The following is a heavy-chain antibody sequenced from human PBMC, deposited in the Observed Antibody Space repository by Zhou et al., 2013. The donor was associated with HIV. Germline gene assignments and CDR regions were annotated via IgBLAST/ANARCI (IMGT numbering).Heavy chain of an antibody. CDR2: INLNSGGT. CDR3: ARVQPSVGAYPWFDY. J-gene: IGHJ4*02. D-gene: IGHD1-26*01. V-gene: IGHV1-2*02. Sequence: QVQLVQSGAEVKKPGASVKVSCKASGYTFTGYYMHWVRQAPGQGLEWMGWINLNSGGTNYAQKFRGRVTMTRDTSISTAYMELSRLRSDDTAVYYCARVQPSVGAYPWFDYWGQGTLGHRLL. CDR1: GYTFTGYY.